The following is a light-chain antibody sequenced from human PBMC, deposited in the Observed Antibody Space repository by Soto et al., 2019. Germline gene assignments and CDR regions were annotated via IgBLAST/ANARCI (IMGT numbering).Light chain of an antibody. Sequence: IVLPQSPGTLSLSPGERATLSCMSSHSVSSNYLAWYQQKPGQAPRLLIYGASSRATGIPDRFSGSGSGTDFTLTISRLEPEDFVVYYCQQYGSSRWTFGQGTKVDIK. CDR3: QQYGSSRWT. CDR2: GAS. V-gene: IGKV3-20*01. J-gene: IGKJ1*01. CDR1: HSVSSNY.